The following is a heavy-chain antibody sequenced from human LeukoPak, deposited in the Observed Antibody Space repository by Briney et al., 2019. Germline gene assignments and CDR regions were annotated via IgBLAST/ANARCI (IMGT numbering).Heavy chain of an antibody. CDR1: GYTFTGYY. D-gene: IGHD6-6*01. V-gene: IGHV1-2*02. Sequence: GASVKVSCKASGYTFTGYYMHWVRQAPGQGLEWMGWINPNSGGTNYAQKFQGRVTMTRDTSISTAYVELSRLRPDDTAVYYCARGTVGQYSSSSLVGYWGQGTLVTVSS. CDR3: ARGTVGQYSSSSLVGY. CDR2: INPNSGGT. J-gene: IGHJ4*02.